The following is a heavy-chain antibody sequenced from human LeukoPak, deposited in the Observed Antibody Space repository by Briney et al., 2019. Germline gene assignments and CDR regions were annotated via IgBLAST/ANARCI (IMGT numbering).Heavy chain of an antibody. J-gene: IGHJ4*02. CDR2: IRFDGSYN. D-gene: IGHD4/OR15-4a*01. V-gene: IGHV3-30*02. CDR3: ARRAGAYSHPYDY. Sequence: GGSLRLSCAASRFTFSSYGMHWVRQAPGKGLEWVAFIRFDGSYNYYADSVKGRFTISRDNSKNTLYLQMNSLRAEDTAVYYCARRAGAYSHPYDYWGQGTLVTVSS. CDR1: RFTFSSYG.